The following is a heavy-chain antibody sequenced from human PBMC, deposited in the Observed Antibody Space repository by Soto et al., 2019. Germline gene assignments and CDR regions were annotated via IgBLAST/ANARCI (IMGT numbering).Heavy chain of an antibody. J-gene: IGHJ4*01. CDR3: AKGTSSEFLLSFDD. Sequence: WWSLRLSCMASVFPSSTDGFSTYAMPWVRQPRWRGLEWVSVITGSGTHSYYAASVKGRFTISRDNSRNTLFLQMDSLRGDDTAVYFCAKGTSSEFLLSFDDWGHGTLVTVSS. D-gene: IGHD3-10*01. V-gene: IGHV3-23*01. CDR2: ITGSGTHS. CDR1: VFPSSTDGFSTYA.